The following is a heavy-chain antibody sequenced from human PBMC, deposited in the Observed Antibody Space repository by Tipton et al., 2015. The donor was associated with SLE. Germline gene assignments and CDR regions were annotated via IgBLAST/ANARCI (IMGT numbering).Heavy chain of an antibody. D-gene: IGHD6-13*01. J-gene: IGHJ4*02. V-gene: IGHV4-39*07. Sequence: LRLSCTVSGGSISNSYYYWGWIRQSPGKGLEWIGTINYSGSTYYNPSLKSRVTMSVDTSKKQFSLKLRSVTAADTAVYYCARGIVAAFFYWGQGTLVTVSS. CDR1: GGSISNSYYY. CDR3: ARGIVAAFFY. CDR2: INYSGST.